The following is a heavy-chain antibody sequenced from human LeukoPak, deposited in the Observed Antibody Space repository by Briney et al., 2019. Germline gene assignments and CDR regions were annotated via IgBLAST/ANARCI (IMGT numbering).Heavy chain of an antibody. CDR2: ISAYNGNT. CDR3: ARALPPDYYYYYGMDV. V-gene: IGHV1-18*01. J-gene: IGHJ6*02. CDR1: GYTFTSYG. Sequence: ASVKVSCKASGYTFTSYGISWVRQAPGQGLEWMGWISAYNGNTNYAQKLQGRVTMTTDTSTSTAYMELSSLRSEDTAVYYCARALPPDYYYYYGMDVWGQGTTVTVSS.